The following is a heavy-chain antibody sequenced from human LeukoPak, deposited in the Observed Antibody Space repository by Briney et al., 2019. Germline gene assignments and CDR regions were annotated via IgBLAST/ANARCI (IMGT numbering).Heavy chain of an antibody. CDR3: AWQQVVRAAFDI. V-gene: IGHV3-53*01. D-gene: IGHD6-13*01. CDR2: IYSGGKT. J-gene: IGHJ3*02. CDR1: GFTVSPNY. Sequence: GGSLRLSCAASGFTVSPNYMSWVRQAPGKGLEWVSVIYSGGKTYYADSVKGRFTISRDNSKNTLCLQMNSLRAEGTAVYYCAWQQVVRAAFDIWGQGTMVTVSS.